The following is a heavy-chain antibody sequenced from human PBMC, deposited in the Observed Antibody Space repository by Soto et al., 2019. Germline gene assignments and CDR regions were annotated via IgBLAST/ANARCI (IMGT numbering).Heavy chain of an antibody. V-gene: IGHV4-59*01. CDR1: GGSISVYY. CDR2: IYASGSP. D-gene: IGHD1-26*01. CDR3: ARGVGSSPPRY. J-gene: IGHJ4*02. Sequence: SETLSLTCTISGGSISVYYWSWVRQPPGHELEWIGYIYASGSPYYNPSLRSRVTIPADTSKNQISLKLTSPTAADTAVYYCARGVGSSPPRYWGRGTLVTVSS.